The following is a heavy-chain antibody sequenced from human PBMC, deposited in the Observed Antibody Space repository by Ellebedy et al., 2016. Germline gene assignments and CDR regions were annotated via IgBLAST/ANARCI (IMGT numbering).Heavy chain of an antibody. J-gene: IGHJ4*02. V-gene: IGHV4-59*08. D-gene: IGHD4-17*01. CDR2: IYYSGST. CDR1: GGSISSYY. Sequence: SETLSLTCTVSGGSISSYYWSWIRQPPGKGLEWIGYIYYSGSTNYNPSLKSRVTISVDTSKNQFSLKLSSVTAADTAVYYCARRMKTVDGDYVGYFDYWGQGTLVTVSS. CDR3: ARRMKTVDGDYVGYFDY.